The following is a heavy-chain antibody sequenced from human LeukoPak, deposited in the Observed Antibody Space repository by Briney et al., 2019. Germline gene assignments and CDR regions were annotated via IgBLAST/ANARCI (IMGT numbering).Heavy chain of an antibody. D-gene: IGHD6-19*01. CDR2: IYYSGST. Sequence: SETLSLTCTVSGGSISNYYWSWIRQPPGKGLEWIAYIYYSGSTNYNPSLKSRVTISIDTSKNQFSLKVSSVTAADTAVYYCARASKSGWPPDYWGQGTLVTVS. J-gene: IGHJ4*02. V-gene: IGHV4-59*08. CDR3: ARASKSGWPPDY. CDR1: GGSISNYY.